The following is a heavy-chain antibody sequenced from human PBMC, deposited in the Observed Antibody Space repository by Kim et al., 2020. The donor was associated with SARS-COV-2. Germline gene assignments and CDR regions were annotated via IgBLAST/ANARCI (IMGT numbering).Heavy chain of an antibody. CDR3: AKSRSKGASYNILTGYQLLGGDYYYHGLDV. J-gene: IGHJ6*02. V-gene: IGHV3-23*01. Sequence: GGSLRLSCAASGFTSNKYAMSWVRQAPGKGLEWVSAVSGSGGKTYYADSVKGRFTISRDNSKNTLYLQMNSLRAEDTAVYYCAKSRSKGASYNILTGYQLLGGDYYYHGLDVWGQGTTVTVS. CDR1: GFTSNKYA. D-gene: IGHD3-9*01. CDR2: VSGSGGKT.